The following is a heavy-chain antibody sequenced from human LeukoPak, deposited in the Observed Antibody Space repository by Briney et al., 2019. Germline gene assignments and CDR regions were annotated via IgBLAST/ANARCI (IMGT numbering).Heavy chain of an antibody. V-gene: IGHV4-34*01. Sequence: PSETLSLTCAVYGGSFSGYYWSWIRQSPGKGLEWIGEINHSGSTNYNPSLKSRVTISVDTSKNRFSLKLSSVTAADTAVYYCAHSSGWLEGIDYWGQGTLVTVSS. D-gene: IGHD6-19*01. CDR1: GGSFSGYY. CDR3: AHSSGWLEGIDY. J-gene: IGHJ4*02. CDR2: INHSGST.